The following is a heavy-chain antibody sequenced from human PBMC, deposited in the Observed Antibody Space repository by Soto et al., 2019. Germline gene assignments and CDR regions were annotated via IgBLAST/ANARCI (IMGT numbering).Heavy chain of an antibody. CDR2: IIPILGIA. Sequence: VQLVQSGAEVKKPGSSVKVSCKASGGTFSSYTISWVRQAPGQGLEWMGRIIPILGIANYAQKFQGRVTITADKSTSTAYMELSSLRSEDTAVYYCAREKGRCSGGSCYSGAFDIWGQGTMVTVSS. J-gene: IGHJ3*02. V-gene: IGHV1-69*08. CDR3: AREKGRCSGGSCYSGAFDI. D-gene: IGHD2-15*01. CDR1: GGTFSSYT.